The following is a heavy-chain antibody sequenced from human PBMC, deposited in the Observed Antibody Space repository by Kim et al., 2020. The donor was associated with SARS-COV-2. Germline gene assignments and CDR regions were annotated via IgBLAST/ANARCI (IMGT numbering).Heavy chain of an antibody. CDR2: FDPEDGET. D-gene: IGHD3-16*02. J-gene: IGHJ5*02. V-gene: IGHV1-24*01. Sequence: ASVKVSCKVSGYTLTELSMHWVRQAPGKGLEWMGGFDPEDGETIYAQKFQGRVTMTEDTSTDTAYMELSSLRSEDTAVYYCATARGYDYVWGSYRPGDWFDPWGQGTLVTVSS. CDR3: ATARGYDYVWGSYRPGDWFDP. CDR1: GYTLTELS.